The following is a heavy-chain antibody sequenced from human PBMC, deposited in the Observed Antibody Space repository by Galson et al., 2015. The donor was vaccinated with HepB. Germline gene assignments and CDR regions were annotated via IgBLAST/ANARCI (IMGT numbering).Heavy chain of an antibody. D-gene: IGHD3-22*01. J-gene: IGHJ4*02. CDR3: AKDRGDSSGYYYFDY. Sequence: SLRLSCAASGFTFGSYGMHWVRQAPGKGLEWVSFIHYDGSNKYYADSVKGRSTISRDNSKNTLYVQMNSLRAEDTAVYYCAKDRGDSSGYYYFDYWGQGTLVTVSS. CDR1: GFTFGSYG. CDR2: IHYDGSNK. V-gene: IGHV3-30*02.